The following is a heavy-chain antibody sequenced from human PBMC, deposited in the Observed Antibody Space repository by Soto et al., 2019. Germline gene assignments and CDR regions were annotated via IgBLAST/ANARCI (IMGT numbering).Heavy chain of an antibody. Sequence: QVQLVESGGDLVKVGGSLRLSCAASGFTFSDYWMSWIRQAPEKGLEWVAYISTRSSIIYYADSVKGRFTISRDEAKRSLYLQMNSLRAEDTATYYCARLVELGSGWNEHWGQGTLVTVSS. CDR1: GFTFSDYW. CDR3: ARLVELGSGWNEH. D-gene: IGHD6-19*01. CDR2: ISTRSSII. J-gene: IGHJ4*02. V-gene: IGHV3-11*01.